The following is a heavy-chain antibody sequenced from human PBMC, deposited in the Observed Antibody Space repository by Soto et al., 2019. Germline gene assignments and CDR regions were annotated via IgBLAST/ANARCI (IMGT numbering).Heavy chain of an antibody. J-gene: IGHJ5*02. CDR3: AGGAYCGGDCYTTSHGWFDP. CDR2: IIPIFGTA. Sequence: QVQLVQSGAEVKKPGSSVKVSCKASGGTFSSYAISWVRQAPGQGLEWMGGIIPIFGTANYAQKFQGRVTITADEATSTAYMELSSLGSEDTAVYYCAGGAYCGGDCYTTSHGWFDPWGQGTLVTVSS. V-gene: IGHV1-69*12. CDR1: GGTFSSYA. D-gene: IGHD2-21*02.